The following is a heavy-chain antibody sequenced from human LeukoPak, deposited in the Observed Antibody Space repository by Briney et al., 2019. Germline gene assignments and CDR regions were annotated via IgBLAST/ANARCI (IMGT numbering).Heavy chain of an antibody. V-gene: IGHV3-30*18. J-gene: IGHJ4*02. D-gene: IGHD6-13*01. CDR1: GFNFSTYG. CDR3: AKDHVTSSSWFPDY. CDR2: ISYDGINK. Sequence: GGSLRLSCAASGFNFSTYGMHWVRQAPGKGLEWVAVISYDGINKYYADSVKGRFTISRDNSKNMLYLQMSSVRAEDTAVYYCAKDHVTSSSWFPDYWGQGTLVTVSS.